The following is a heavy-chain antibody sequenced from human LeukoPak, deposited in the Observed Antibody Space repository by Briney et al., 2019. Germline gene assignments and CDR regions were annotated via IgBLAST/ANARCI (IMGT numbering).Heavy chain of an antibody. CDR1: GGTFSSYA. D-gene: IGHD6-13*01. V-gene: IGHV1-69*05. Sequence: SVKVSCKASGGTFSSYAISWVRQAPGQGLEWMGGIIPIFGTANYAQKFQGRVTMTRNTPISTAYMELSSLRSEDTAVYYCARGRSSSWHHRGGYYGMDVWGQGTTVTVSS. CDR2: IIPIFGTA. J-gene: IGHJ6*02. CDR3: ARGRSSSWHHRGGYYGMDV.